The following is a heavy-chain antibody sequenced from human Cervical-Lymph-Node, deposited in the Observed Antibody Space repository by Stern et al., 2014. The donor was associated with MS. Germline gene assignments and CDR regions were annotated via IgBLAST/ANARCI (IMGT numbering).Heavy chain of an antibody. Sequence: VQLVESGAEVTKPGSSGKVSCKASGGTFSKFPSSWVRQAPGQGLEWMGGIFPVFGTPTYAQEFRGRVTITADVSMSTVYMELSSLRSDDTAVYYCALSSETSDRWYSLGYDLWGQGTLVTVSS. CDR2: IFPVFGTP. CDR3: ALSSETSDRWYSLGYDL. D-gene: IGHD6-13*01. J-gene: IGHJ5*02. CDR1: GGTFSKFP. V-gene: IGHV1-69*01.